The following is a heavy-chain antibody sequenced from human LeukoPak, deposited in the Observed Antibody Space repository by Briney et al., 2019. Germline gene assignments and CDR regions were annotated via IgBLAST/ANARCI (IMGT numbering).Heavy chain of an antibody. V-gene: IGHV1-2*02. CDR1: GYTFTGYS. CDR2: INPNSGGT. Sequence: GASVKVSCKASGYTFTGYSMHWVRQAPGQGLEWMGWINPNSGGTNYAQKFQGRVTMTRDTSISTAYMELSRLRSDDTAVYYCARAGETGYSSSWFVDYWGQGTLVTVSS. CDR3: ARAGETGYSSSWFVDY. D-gene: IGHD6-13*01. J-gene: IGHJ4*02.